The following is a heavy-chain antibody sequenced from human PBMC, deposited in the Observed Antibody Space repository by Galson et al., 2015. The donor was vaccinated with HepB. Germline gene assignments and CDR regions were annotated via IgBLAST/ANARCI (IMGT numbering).Heavy chain of an antibody. CDR1: GDSITSNLYL. CDR3: AVDKYSYNLDADF. Sequence: SETLSLTCTVSGDSITSNLYLWAWIRQSPGRGLEWIATIYYNGNTYYSPSLKSRVTISLDTYKNGFYLKVTSVTAADTALYFCAVDKYSYNLDADFWGQGTLVTVSS. J-gene: IGHJ4*02. V-gene: IGHV4-39*01. D-gene: IGHD5-18*01. CDR2: IYYNGNT.